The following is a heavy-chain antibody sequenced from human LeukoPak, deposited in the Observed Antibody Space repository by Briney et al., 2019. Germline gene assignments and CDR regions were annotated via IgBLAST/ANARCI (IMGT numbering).Heavy chain of an antibody. J-gene: IGHJ6*03. V-gene: IGHV4-39*01. CDR2: IYYSGST. D-gene: IGHD4-11*01. Sequence: SETLSLTCTVSGGSISSSSYYWGWIRQPPGKGLEWIGSIYYSGSTYYNPSLKSRVTISVDTSKNQFSLKLSSVTAADTAVYYCESIDYTKYYYYMDVWGKGTTVTISS. CDR1: GGSISSSSYY. CDR3: ESIDYTKYYYYMDV.